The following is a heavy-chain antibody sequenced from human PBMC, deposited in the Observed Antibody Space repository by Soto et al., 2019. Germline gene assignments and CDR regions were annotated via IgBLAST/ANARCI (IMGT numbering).Heavy chain of an antibody. D-gene: IGHD2-2*01. Sequence: ASVKVSCKASGGTFSSYAISWVRQAPGQGLEWMGGIIPIFGTANYAQKFQGRVTITADESTSTAYMELSSLRSEDTAVYYCARGLGYCSSTSCYVLASWGQGTLVTVSS. V-gene: IGHV1-69*13. CDR2: IIPIFGTA. CDR1: GGTFSSYA. CDR3: ARGLGYCSSTSCYVLAS. J-gene: IGHJ4*02.